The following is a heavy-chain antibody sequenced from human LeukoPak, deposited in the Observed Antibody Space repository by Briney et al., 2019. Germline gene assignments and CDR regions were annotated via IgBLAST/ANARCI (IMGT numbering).Heavy chain of an antibody. J-gene: IGHJ6*03. CDR3: ARDYGGGGHYYYYYYMDV. CDR2: IYYSGST. V-gene: IGHV4-61*01. Sequence: SETLSLTCTVSGGSVSSGIYYWSWIRQPPGKGLEWIGYIYYSGSTNYNPSLKSRVTISVDTSKNQFSLKLSSVTAADTAVYYCARDYGGGGHYYYYYYMDVWGKRTTVTVSS. D-gene: IGHD4-23*01. CDR1: GGSVSSGIYY.